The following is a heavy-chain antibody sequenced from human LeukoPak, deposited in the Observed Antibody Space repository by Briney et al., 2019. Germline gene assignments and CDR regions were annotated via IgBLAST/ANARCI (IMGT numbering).Heavy chain of an antibody. V-gene: IGHV4-59*11. CDR3: ARAHIFLNWFDP. CDR1: GGSISSHY. D-gene: IGHD2-21*01. J-gene: IGHJ5*02. CDR2: IYYSGST. Sequence: SETLSLTCTVSGGSISSHYWSWIRQPPGKGLEWIGYIYYSGSTNYNPSLKSRVTISVDTSKNQFSLKLSSVTAADTAVYYCARAHIFLNWFDPWGQGTLVTVSS.